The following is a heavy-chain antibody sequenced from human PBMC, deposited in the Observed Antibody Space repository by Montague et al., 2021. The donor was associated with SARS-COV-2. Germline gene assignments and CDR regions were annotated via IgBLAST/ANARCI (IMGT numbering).Heavy chain of an antibody. CDR3: ATLPSSITNFGVVQGYYFDD. J-gene: IGHJ4*02. D-gene: IGHD3-3*01. CDR2: KYYSGST. Sequence: SETLSLTCTVSGASISSRSYYWGWIRQPPGKGLEWIGFKYYSGSTYHNPTLKSRVTISVDTSKNQFSLKLSSVTAADTAVYYCATLPSSITNFGVVQGYYFDDWGQGTLVTVSS. CDR1: GASISSRSYY. V-gene: IGHV4-39*01.